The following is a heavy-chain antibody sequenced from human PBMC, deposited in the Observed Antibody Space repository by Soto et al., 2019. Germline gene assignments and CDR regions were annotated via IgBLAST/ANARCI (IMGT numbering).Heavy chain of an antibody. J-gene: IGHJ6*03. CDR3: ARATSYPYYDFRSGYYNYYYYYYMDV. CDR1: GYTFTSYD. CDR2: MNPNSGNT. D-gene: IGHD3-3*01. V-gene: IGHV1-8*01. Sequence: ASVKVSCKASGYTFTSYDINWVRQATGQGLEWMGWMNPNSGNTGYAQKFQGRVTMTRNTSISTAYMELSSLRSEDTAVYYCARATSYPYYDFRSGYYNYYYYYYMDVWGKGTTVTVSS.